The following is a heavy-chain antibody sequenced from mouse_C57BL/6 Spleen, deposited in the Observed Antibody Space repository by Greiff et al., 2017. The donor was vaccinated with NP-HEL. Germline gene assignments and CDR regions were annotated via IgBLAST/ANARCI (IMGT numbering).Heavy chain of an antibody. Sequence: VQLQQSGAELVRPGTSVKMSCKASGYTFTNYWIGWAKQRPGHGLEWIGDIYPGGGYTNYNEKFKGKATLTADKSSSTAYMQFSSLTSEDSAIYYCARRDYGSSYGYAMDYWGQGTSVTVSS. D-gene: IGHD1-1*01. J-gene: IGHJ4*01. CDR3: ARRDYGSSYGYAMDY. CDR2: IYPGGGYT. CDR1: GYTFTNYW. V-gene: IGHV1-63*01.